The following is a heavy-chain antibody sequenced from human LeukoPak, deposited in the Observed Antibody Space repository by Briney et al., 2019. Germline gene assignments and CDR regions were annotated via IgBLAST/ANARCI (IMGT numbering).Heavy chain of an antibody. CDR2: IIPILGIA. CDR3: AREGDKWELPGAFDI. V-gene: IGHV1-69*04. J-gene: IGHJ3*02. CDR1: GGTFSSYA. Sequence: SVKVSCKASGGTFSSYAISWVRQAPGQGLEWMGRIIPILGIANYAQKFQGRVTITADKSTSTAYMELSSLRSEDTAVYYCAREGDKWELPGAFDIWGQGTMVTVSS. D-gene: IGHD1-26*01.